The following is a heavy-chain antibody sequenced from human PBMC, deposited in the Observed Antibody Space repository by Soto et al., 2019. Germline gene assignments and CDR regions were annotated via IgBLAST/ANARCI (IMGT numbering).Heavy chain of an antibody. V-gene: IGHV1-3*01. Sequence: ASVKVSCKASGYTFTSYAMHWVRQAPGQRLGWMGWINAGNGNTKYSQKFQGRVTITRDTSASTAYMELSSLRSEDTAVYYCARVGSLYCGGDCYIFDYWGQGTLVTVSS. CDR3: ARVGSLYCGGDCYIFDY. CDR2: INAGNGNT. CDR1: GYTFTSYA. D-gene: IGHD2-21*02. J-gene: IGHJ4*02.